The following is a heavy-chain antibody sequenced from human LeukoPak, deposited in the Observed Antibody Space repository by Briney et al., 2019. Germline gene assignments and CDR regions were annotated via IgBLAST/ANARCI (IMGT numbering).Heavy chain of an antibody. Sequence: GGSLRLSCAASGFTFSTYWMHWVRQAPGKGLVWVARIKGDGSSTIYADSVKGRFTISRDNSKNTLYLQTSSLRAEDTAVYYCARASTTVPNLLDHWGRGTLVTASS. CDR2: IKGDGSST. V-gene: IGHV3-74*01. CDR3: ARASTTVPNLLDH. D-gene: IGHD4-17*01. CDR1: GFTFSTYW. J-gene: IGHJ4*02.